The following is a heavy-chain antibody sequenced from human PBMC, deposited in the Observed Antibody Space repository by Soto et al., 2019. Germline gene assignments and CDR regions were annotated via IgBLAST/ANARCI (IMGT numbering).Heavy chain of an antibody. CDR2: TYYRSKWYN. CDR3: ARVSNTSSSSPFDY. CDR1: GDSVSSNSAA. V-gene: IGHV6-1*01. Sequence: PSQTLSLTCAISGDSVSSNSAAWNWIRQSPSRGLEWLGRTYYRSKWYNDYAVSVKSRITINPDTSKNQFSLQLNSVTPEDTAVYYWARVSNTSSSSPFDYWGKEPLVTFPS. D-gene: IGHD6-6*01. J-gene: IGHJ4*02.